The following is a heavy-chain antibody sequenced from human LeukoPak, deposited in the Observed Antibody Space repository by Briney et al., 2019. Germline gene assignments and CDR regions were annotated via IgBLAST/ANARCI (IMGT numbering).Heavy chain of an antibody. CDR3: ARDLGTGTPFDF. V-gene: IGHV3-74*01. Sequence: GGSLRLSCAAAGFTFSNYWIHWVRQAPGKGLGWVSRITSDESSPKDAESVSRRSTTSRDNVNNMVYLQMNNLRVVDTAVYFCARDLGTGTPFDFWGQGTLVTVSS. J-gene: IGHJ5*01. D-gene: IGHD1-14*01. CDR1: GFTFSNYW. CDR2: ITSDESSP.